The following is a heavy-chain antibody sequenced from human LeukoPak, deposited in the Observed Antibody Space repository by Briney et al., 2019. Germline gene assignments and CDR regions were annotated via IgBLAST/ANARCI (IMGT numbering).Heavy chain of an antibody. V-gene: IGHV3-9*01. D-gene: IGHD3-9*01. Sequence: GRSLRLSCAASGFMFEDYAMHWVRQGPGKALEWVAGITWNSAKIGYADSVKGRFTISRDNSKNTLYLQMNSLRAEDTAVYYCAREGTSVLRYFDWPYFDYWGQGTLVTVSS. CDR2: ITWNSAKI. CDR1: GFMFEDYA. J-gene: IGHJ4*02. CDR3: AREGTSVLRYFDWPYFDY.